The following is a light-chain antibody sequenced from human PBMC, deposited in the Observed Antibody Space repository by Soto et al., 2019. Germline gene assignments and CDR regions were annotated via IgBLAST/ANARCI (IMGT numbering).Light chain of an antibody. CDR2: GAS. J-gene: IGKJ1*01. V-gene: IGKV3-15*01. CDR3: QQYNNWPQT. Sequence: EIVMTQSPATLSASLGERATLSCRASQSVSSNLAWYQLKPGQAPRLLIYGASTRATGIPARFSGSGSGTEFTLTISGLQSEDFAVYYCQQYNNWPQTFGQGTKVDIK. CDR1: QSVSSN.